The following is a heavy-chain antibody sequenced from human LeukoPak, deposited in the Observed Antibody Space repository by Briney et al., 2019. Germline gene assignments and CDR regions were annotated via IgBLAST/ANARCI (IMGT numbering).Heavy chain of an antibody. J-gene: IGHJ6*02. Sequence: PGGSLRLSCAASGFTFSSYSMNWVRQAPGKGLEWVSSISSSSYIYYADSVKGRFTISRDNAKNSLYLQMNSLRAEDTAVYYCAREDIVVVPAAMTEEDYYYYGMDVWGQGTTVTVSS. CDR1: GFTFSSYS. CDR2: ISSSSYI. D-gene: IGHD2-2*01. CDR3: AREDIVVVPAAMTEEDYYYYGMDV. V-gene: IGHV3-21*01.